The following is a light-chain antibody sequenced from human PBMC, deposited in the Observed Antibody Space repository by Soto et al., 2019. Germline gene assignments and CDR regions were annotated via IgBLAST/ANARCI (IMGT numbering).Light chain of an antibody. CDR1: SSDVGGYNY. V-gene: IGLV2-14*01. CDR3: SSYTSSSTSYV. CDR2: DVS. Sequence: QSVLTQPASVSGSPGQSITIFCTGTSSDVGGYNYVSWYQQHPGKAPKLMIYDVSNRPSGVSNRFSGSKSGNTASLTISGLQAEDEADYYCSSYTSSSTSYVFGTGTKVT. J-gene: IGLJ1*01.